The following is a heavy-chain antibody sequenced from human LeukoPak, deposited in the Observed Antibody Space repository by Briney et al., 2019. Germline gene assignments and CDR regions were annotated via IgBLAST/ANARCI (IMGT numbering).Heavy chain of an antibody. CDR1: GFNFRNYD. CDR3: ARGGIQVAGIDEIDF. Sequence: GGSLRLSCAASGFNFRNYDMHWVRQVTGEGLEWVSAIAIGGDTYYLDSVKGRFTISRENAKNSLYLQMDSLRAGDTAVYYCARGGIQVAGIDEIDFWGQGTLVTVAS. CDR2: IAIGGDT. V-gene: IGHV3-13*01. J-gene: IGHJ4*02. D-gene: IGHD6-19*01.